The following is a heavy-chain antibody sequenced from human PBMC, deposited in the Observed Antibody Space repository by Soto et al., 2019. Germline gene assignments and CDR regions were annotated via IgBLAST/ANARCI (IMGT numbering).Heavy chain of an antibody. Sequence: SETLSLTCTVSGGSISSGGYYWSWIRQHPGKGLEWIGYIYYSGSTYYNPSLKSRVTISVDTSKNQFSLKLSSVTAADTAMYYCAREQRIGGYGKNNWFDPWGQGTLVTVSS. CDR3: AREQRIGGYGKNNWFDP. CDR2: IYYSGST. V-gene: IGHV4-31*03. J-gene: IGHJ5*02. CDR1: GGSISSGGYY. D-gene: IGHD6-25*01.